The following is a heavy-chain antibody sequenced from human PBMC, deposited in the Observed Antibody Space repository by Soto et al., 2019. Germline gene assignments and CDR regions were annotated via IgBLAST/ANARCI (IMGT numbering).Heavy chain of an antibody. V-gene: IGHV4-39*01. Sequence: PSETLSLTCTVSGASVSSTSYYWGWIRQPPGKGLDWIGSIHYSVNTYYNPSLKSRVTISVDTSKNQFSLILLSVTAADTAVYNCASRKRDEICNAASCFATYWGQGTLVTVSS. J-gene: IGHJ4*02. CDR2: IHYSVNT. CDR1: GASVSSTSYY. D-gene: IGHD2-2*01. CDR3: ASRKRDEICNAASCFATY.